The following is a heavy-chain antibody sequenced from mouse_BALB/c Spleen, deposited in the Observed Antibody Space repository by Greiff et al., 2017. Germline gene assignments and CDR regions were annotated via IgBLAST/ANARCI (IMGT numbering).Heavy chain of an antibody. V-gene: IGHV5-6-5*01. CDR2: ISSGGST. CDR1: GFTFSSYA. Sequence: EVMLVESGGGLVKPGGSLKLSCAASGFTFSSYAMSWVRQTPEKRLEWVASISSGGSTYYPDSVKGRFTISRDNARNILYLQMSSLRSEDTAMYYCARGSDYYGLDYWGQGTTLTVSS. CDR3: ARGSDYYGLDY. D-gene: IGHD1-2*01. J-gene: IGHJ2*01.